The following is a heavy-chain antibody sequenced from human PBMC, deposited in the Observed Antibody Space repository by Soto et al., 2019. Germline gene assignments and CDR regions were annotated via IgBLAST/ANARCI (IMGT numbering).Heavy chain of an antibody. CDR3: ARKAIFGVIIFPFDI. Sequence: GESLKNSCKCSGYSFSSYWITLVRQMPGKGLEWMGRIDPSDSYTNYSPSFQGHVTISADKSISTAYLQWSSLKASDTAMYYCARKAIFGVIIFPFDIWGQGTMFTVSS. CDR2: IDPSDSYT. CDR1: GYSFSSYW. J-gene: IGHJ3*02. D-gene: IGHD3-3*01. V-gene: IGHV5-10-1*01.